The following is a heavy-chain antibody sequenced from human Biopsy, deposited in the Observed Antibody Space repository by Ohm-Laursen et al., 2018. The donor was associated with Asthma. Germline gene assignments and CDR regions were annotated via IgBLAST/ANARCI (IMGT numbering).Heavy chain of an antibody. CDR3: ARGDSSGWSHYYFDY. J-gene: IGHJ4*02. CDR1: GFAVSRDH. V-gene: IGHV3-53*01. Sequence: GSLRLSCAASGFAVSRDHMFWVRQAPGKGLEWVSVIYSGGTSHTADSVRGRFTISRDYSKNTLYLQMHSLRAEDAAVYYCARGDSSGWSHYYFDYWGQGTLVTVSS. D-gene: IGHD6-19*01. CDR2: IYSGGTS.